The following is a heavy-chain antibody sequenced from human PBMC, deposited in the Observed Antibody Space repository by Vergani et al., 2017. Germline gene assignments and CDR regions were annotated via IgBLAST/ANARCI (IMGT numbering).Heavy chain of an antibody. CDR3: ARDCSGGSCLDY. D-gene: IGHD2-15*01. J-gene: IGHJ4*02. Sequence: QVQLVQSGAEVKKPGASVKVSCKASGYTFTGYYMHWVRQAPGQGLEWMGWISAYNGNTNYAQKLQGRVTMTTDTSTSTAYMELRSLRSDDTAVYYCARDCSGGSCLDYWGQGTLVTVSS. CDR2: ISAYNGNT. V-gene: IGHV1-18*04. CDR1: GYTFTGYY.